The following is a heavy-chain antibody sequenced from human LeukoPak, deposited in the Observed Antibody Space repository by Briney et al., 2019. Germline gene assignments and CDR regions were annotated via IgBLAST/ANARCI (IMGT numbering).Heavy chain of an antibody. Sequence: PSETLSLTCTVSGVSITTYYWSWIRQPPGKGLEWIGYIYYSGSTYYNPSLKSRVTISVDTSKNQFSLKLSSVTAADTAVYYCARGTGYSSGWSLDYWGQGTLVTVSS. CDR3: ARGTGYSSGWSLDY. CDR2: IYYSGST. V-gene: IGHV4-59*01. D-gene: IGHD6-19*01. J-gene: IGHJ4*02. CDR1: GVSITTYY.